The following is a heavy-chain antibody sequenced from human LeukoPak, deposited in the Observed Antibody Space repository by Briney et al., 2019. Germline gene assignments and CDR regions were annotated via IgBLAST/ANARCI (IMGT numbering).Heavy chain of an antibody. V-gene: IGHV3-23*01. CDR2: VSGSGAST. J-gene: IGHJ4*02. Sequence: GGSLRLSCAASGFTFSSYAMSWVRQAPGKGLEWVSAVSGSGASTHYADSVKGRFTISRDNSKNTLYLQMNSLRAEDTAVYYCAKDQLFGGDSRFDYWGQGTLVTVSS. CDR1: GFTFSSYA. D-gene: IGHD2-21*01. CDR3: AKDQLFGGDSRFDY.